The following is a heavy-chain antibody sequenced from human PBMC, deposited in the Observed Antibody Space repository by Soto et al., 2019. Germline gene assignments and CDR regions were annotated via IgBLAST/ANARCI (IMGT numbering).Heavy chain of an antibody. J-gene: IGHJ4*02. CDR2: IYYSGTT. CDR1: AQIICRYNVH. CDR3: ARGYFDGTLYYPPGE. V-gene: IGHV4-39*01. D-gene: IGHD3-9*01. Sequence: SHSLSLTYTSCAQIICRYNVHRLRPRKPPGKGLEWIWVIYYSGTTHYNPSLKSRVAISVDMSKNQFSLKLSSVTAADTAVYYCARGYFDGTLYYPPGEWGPGTLVTVSS.